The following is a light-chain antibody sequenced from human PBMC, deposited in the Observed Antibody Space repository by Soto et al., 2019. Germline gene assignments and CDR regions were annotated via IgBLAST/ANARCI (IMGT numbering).Light chain of an antibody. V-gene: IGKV1-5*03. Sequence: DIQMTQSPSTLSASIGDRVTITCRASQPLNNWLAWFQQKPGKAPNLLIYGVSGVKTGVPTRFSGSGSGTEFTLTINNLQPDDFATYYCQQYADYSWTFGQGTKVE. J-gene: IGKJ1*01. CDR3: QQYADYSWT. CDR1: QPLNNW. CDR2: GVS.